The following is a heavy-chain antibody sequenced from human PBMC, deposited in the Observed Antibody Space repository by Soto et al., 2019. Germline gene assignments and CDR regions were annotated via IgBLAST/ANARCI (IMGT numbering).Heavy chain of an antibody. D-gene: IGHD6-6*01. Sequence: QVQLVESGGGVVQPGRSLRLSCAASGFTFSSNAMHWVRQTPGKGLEWVAIIWYDGSNKYYADSVKGRFTISRDNAKNTAYLQMNSLRAEDTAVYYCARGGVSARPDVWGQGTLVTISS. J-gene: IGHJ1*01. CDR2: IWYDGSNK. CDR1: GFTFSSNA. V-gene: IGHV3-33*01. CDR3: ARGGVSARPDV.